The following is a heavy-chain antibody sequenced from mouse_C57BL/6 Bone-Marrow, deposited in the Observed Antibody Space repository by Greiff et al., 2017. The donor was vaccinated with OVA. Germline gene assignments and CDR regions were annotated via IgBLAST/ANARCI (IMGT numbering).Heavy chain of an antibody. Sequence: VQLKESGGGLVKPGGSLKLSCAASGFTFSDYGMHWVRQAPEKGLEWVAYISSGSSTIYYADTVKGRFTISRDNAKNTLFLQMTSLRSEDTAMYYCARRYSYWYFDVWGTGTTVTVSS. D-gene: IGHD1-1*01. J-gene: IGHJ1*03. CDR3: ARRYSYWYFDV. CDR1: GFTFSDYG. V-gene: IGHV5-17*01. CDR2: ISSGSSTI.